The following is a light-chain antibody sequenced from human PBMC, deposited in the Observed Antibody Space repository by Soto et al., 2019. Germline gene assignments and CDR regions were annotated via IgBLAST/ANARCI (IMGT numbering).Light chain of an antibody. Sequence: IVLTQSPGTLFLSPGERATLSCRASQNIGTYLAWYQQKPDQAPSLLIFGASTRANGVPDRFSGSGSRTDFTLTISRLDPEDFAVYYCQQYGTSPRWTFGQGTKVEIK. CDR1: QNIGTY. CDR3: QQYGTSPRWT. J-gene: IGKJ1*01. CDR2: GAS. V-gene: IGKV3-20*01.